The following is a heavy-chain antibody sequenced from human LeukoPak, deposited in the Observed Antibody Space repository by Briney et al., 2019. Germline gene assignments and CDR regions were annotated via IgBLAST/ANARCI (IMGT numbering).Heavy chain of an antibody. D-gene: IGHD3-10*01. Sequence: SETLSLTCAVSGGSISSSNWWRWVRQPPGKGLEWIGEIYHSGSTNYNPSLKSRVTISVDKSKNQFSLKLSSVTAADTAVYYCATLWFGELGSWFDPWGQGTLVTVSS. V-gene: IGHV4-4*02. CDR1: GGSISSSNW. CDR3: ATLWFGELGSWFDP. J-gene: IGHJ5*02. CDR2: IYHSGST.